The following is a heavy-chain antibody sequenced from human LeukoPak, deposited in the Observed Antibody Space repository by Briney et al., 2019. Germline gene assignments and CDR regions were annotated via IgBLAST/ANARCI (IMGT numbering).Heavy chain of an antibody. CDR3: ARAVVVVPAAIQLIGGFDP. CDR1: GYTFTGYY. J-gene: IGHJ5*02. V-gene: IGHV1-2*02. D-gene: IGHD2-2*01. CDR2: INPNSGGT. Sequence: ASVKVSCKASGYTFTGYYMHWVRQAPGQGLEWMGWINPNSGGTNYAQKFQGRVTMTRDTSIRTAYMELSRLRSDDTAVYYCARAVVVVPAAIQLIGGFDPWGQGTLVTVSS.